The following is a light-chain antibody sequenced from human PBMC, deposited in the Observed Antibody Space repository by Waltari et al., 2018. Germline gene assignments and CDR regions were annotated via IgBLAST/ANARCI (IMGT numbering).Light chain of an antibody. J-gene: IGLJ3*02. CDR3: VPWDDSLNGWV. V-gene: IGLV1-47*01. Sequence: SVLTQPPSASGTPGQRVTISCSGSHSTTGGDYVYWYQHLPGTAPKPLFYRNNQRPSGVPDRFSVSKSGTSASLAISGLQSEDEADYYCVPWDDSLNGWVFGGGTKLTVL. CDR1: HSTTGGDY. CDR2: RNN.